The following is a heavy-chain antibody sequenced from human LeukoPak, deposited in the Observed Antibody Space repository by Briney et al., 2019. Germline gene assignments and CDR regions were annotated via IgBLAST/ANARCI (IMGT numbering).Heavy chain of an antibody. CDR2: LSGSGFST. Sequence: GGSLRLSCVASGFRFSSFGMTWVRQAPGKGLEWVSVLSGSGFSTYYADSVKGRFTISRDNSKNTLYLQMNSLRAEDTAVYYCAKGTYCGGDCYFGAFDIWGQGTMVTVSS. J-gene: IGHJ3*02. CDR3: AKGTYCGGDCYFGAFDI. V-gene: IGHV3-23*01. D-gene: IGHD2-21*02. CDR1: GFRFSSFG.